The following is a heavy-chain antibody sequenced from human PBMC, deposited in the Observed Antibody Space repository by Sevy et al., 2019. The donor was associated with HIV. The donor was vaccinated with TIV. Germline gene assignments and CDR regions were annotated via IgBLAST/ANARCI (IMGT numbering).Heavy chain of an antibody. Sequence: GGSLRLSCTASGFTFSTYTLTWVRQAPGKGLEWVSSITPDDTHYADSVRGRFSVSRDNSKNTLYLQMDSLTVDDTAVYYRARDAQTWRGPWYGTSGADRWGQGTLVTVSS. CDR2: ITPDDT. CDR1: GFTFSTYT. D-gene: IGHD1-1*01. V-gene: IGHV3-23*01. CDR3: ARDAQTWRGPWYGTSGADR. J-gene: IGHJ5*02.